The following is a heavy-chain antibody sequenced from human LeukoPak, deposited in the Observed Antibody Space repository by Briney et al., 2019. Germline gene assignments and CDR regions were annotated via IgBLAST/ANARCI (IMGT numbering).Heavy chain of an antibody. V-gene: IGHV4-34*01. CDR3: ARGDASSQDFDY. CDR2: INHSGST. Sequence: SETLSLTCAVYGGSFSGYYWSWIRHPPGKVLEWIGEINHSGSTNYNPSLKSRVTISVDTSKNQFSLKLSSVTAADTAVYYCARGDASSQDFDYWGQGTLVTVSS. CDR1: GGSFSGYY. J-gene: IGHJ4*02. D-gene: IGHD3-22*01.